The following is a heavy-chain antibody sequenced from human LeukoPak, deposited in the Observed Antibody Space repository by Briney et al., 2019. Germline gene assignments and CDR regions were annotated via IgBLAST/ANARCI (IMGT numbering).Heavy chain of an antibody. CDR3: ARRRCSKWSRYFDY. V-gene: IGHV4-34*01. J-gene: IGHJ4*02. D-gene: IGHD2-8*01. Sequence: SETLSLTCAVYGGSFSGYYWSWIRQPPGKGLEWIGEINHSGSTNYNPSLKSRVTISVDTSKNQFSLKLSSVTAADTAVYYCARRRCSKWSRYFDYWGQGTLVTVSS. CDR1: GGSFSGYY. CDR2: INHSGST.